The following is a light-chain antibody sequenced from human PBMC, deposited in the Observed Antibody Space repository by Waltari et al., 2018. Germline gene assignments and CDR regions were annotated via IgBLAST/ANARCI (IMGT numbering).Light chain of an antibody. J-gene: IGLJ2*01. Sequence: SYELTQSSSVSVSPGQAARIPCSGDTVRNQYGYWYQKQPGLAPVLVIYKDSERPSGIPQRFSGSRSGTTVTVTISELQPEDEADYYCQSTDSHSVLFGGGTKLTVL. CDR2: KDS. CDR3: QSTDSHSVL. CDR1: TVRNQY. V-gene: IGLV3-25*03.